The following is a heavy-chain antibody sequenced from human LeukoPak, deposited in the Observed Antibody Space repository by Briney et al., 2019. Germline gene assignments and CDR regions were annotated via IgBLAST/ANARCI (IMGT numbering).Heavy chain of an antibody. CDR1: GFTFSSYA. J-gene: IGHJ4*02. D-gene: IGHD5-18*01. V-gene: IGHV3-30*04. Sequence: GGSLRLSRAASGFTFSSYAMHWVRQAPGKGLEWVAVISYDGSNKYYADSVKGRFTISGDNSKNTLYLQMNSLRAEDTAVYYCARDTSVQLWLRNFSDYWGQGTLVTVSS. CDR2: ISYDGSNK. CDR3: ARDTSVQLWLRNFSDY.